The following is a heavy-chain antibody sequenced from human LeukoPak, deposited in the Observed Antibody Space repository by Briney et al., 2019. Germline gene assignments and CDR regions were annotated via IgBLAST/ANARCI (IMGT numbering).Heavy chain of an antibody. V-gene: IGHV3-53*01. CDR3: ARGAYDSSAYWAFDI. Sequence: GGSLRLSCVASGFTVSSNYMSWVRQAPGKGLKWVSLIYSGGGTLYADSVKGRFTISRDNSKNTVFLQMSSLRAEDTAVYHCARGAYDSSAYWAFDIWGQGTMVTVSS. CDR1: GFTVSSNY. J-gene: IGHJ3*02. CDR2: IYSGGGT. D-gene: IGHD3-22*01.